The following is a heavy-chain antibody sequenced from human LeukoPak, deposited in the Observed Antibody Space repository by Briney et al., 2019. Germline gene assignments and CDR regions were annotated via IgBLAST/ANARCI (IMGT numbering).Heavy chain of an antibody. CDR2: INHSGST. Sequence: PSETLSLTCAVYGGSFSGYYWSWIRQPPGKGLEWIGEINHSGSTNYNPSLKSRVTISVDTSKNQFSLKLSSVTAADTAVYYCARHPMVRGLPGYYFDYWGQGTLVTVSS. CDR1: GGSFSGYY. D-gene: IGHD3-10*01. V-gene: IGHV4-34*01. J-gene: IGHJ4*02. CDR3: ARHPMVRGLPGYYFDY.